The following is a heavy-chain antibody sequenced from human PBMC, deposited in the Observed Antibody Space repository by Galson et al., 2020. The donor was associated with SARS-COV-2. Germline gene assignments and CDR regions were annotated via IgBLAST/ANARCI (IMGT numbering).Heavy chain of an antibody. CDR3: AREGGSWGYYYGMDV. CDR1: GYTFTSYG. V-gene: IGHV1-18*01. J-gene: IGHJ6*02. Sequence: ASVQVSCKASGYTFTSYGISWVRQAPGQGLEWMGWISAYNGNTNYAQKLQGRVTMTTDTSTSTAYMELRSLRSDDTAVYYCAREGGSWGYYYGMDVWGQGTTVTVSS. D-gene: IGHD6-13*01. CDR2: ISAYNGNT.